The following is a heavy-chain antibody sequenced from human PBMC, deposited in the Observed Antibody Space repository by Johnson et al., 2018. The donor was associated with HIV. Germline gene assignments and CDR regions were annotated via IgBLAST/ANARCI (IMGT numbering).Heavy chain of an antibody. CDR1: GFTFDDYA. V-gene: IGHV3-20*04. Sequence: MQLVESGGGLVQPGGSLRLSCAASGFTFDDYAMSWVRQAPGKGLEWVSGINWNGGSTGYADSVKGRFTISRDNAKNSLYMQMNSLRAEDTALYYCARGVGVYGYDECDAFHFWGLGTVVTVSS. CDR2: INWNGGST. J-gene: IGHJ3*01. CDR3: ARGVGVYGYDECDAFHF. D-gene: IGHD5-18*01.